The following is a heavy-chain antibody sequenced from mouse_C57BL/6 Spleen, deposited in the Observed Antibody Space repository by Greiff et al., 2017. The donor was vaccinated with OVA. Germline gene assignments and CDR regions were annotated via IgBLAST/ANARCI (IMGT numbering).Heavy chain of an antibody. V-gene: IGHV3-6*01. J-gene: IGHJ1*03. D-gene: IGHD1-1*01. CDR1: GYSITSGYY. Sequence: EESGPGLVKPSQSLSLTCSVTGYSITSGYYWNWIRQFPGNKLEWMGYISYDGSNNYNPSLKNRISITRDTSKNQFFLKLNSVTTEDTATYYCARDGGSSYWYFDVWGTGTTVTVSS. CDR3: ARDGGSSYWYFDV. CDR2: ISYDGSN.